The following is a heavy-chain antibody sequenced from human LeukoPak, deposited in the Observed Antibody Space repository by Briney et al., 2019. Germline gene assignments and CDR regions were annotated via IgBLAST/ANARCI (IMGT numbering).Heavy chain of an antibody. D-gene: IGHD3-3*01. CDR1: GFTFSSYS. V-gene: IGHV3-48*01. CDR3: ASTIFGVVPYFDY. J-gene: IGHJ4*02. CDR2: ISSSSSTI. Sequence: PGGSLRLSCAASGFTFSSYSMNWVRQAPGKGLEWVSYISSSSSTIYYADSVKGRFTISRDNAKNSLYLQMNSLRAEDTAVYYCASTIFGVVPYFDYWGQGTLVTVSS.